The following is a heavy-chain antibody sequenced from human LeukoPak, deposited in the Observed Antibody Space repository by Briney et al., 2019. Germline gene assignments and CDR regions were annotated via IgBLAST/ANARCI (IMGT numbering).Heavy chain of an antibody. Sequence: ASVKVSCKASGYTFTSYYMHWVRQAPGQGLEWMGWISAYNGNTNYAQKLQGRVTMTTDTSTSTAYMELRSLRSDDTAVYYCARDTISDFDHWGQGTLVTVSS. D-gene: IGHD3-10*01. CDR1: GYTFTSYY. CDR2: ISAYNGNT. CDR3: ARDTISDFDH. V-gene: IGHV1-18*04. J-gene: IGHJ5*02.